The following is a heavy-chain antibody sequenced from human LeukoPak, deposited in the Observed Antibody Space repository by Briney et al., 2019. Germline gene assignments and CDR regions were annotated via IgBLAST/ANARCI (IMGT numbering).Heavy chain of an antibody. V-gene: IGHV3-30*02. D-gene: IGHD1-26*01. J-gene: IGHJ4*02. CDR2: IRYDGGNK. CDR1: GFTFSNYD. CDR3: AKDRYSGGYGGWVCFDY. Sequence: GGSLRLSCAASGFTFSNYDMHWVRQAPGKGLEWVAFIRYDGGNKYCADSVKGRFTISRDNSKNTLYLQMDSLRAEDTAVYYCAKDRYSGGYGGWVCFDYWGQGTLVTVSS.